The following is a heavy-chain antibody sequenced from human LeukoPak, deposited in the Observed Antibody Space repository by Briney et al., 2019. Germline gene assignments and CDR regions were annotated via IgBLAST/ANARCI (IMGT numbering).Heavy chain of an antibody. CDR3: ARGGLGALSEYYFDY. V-gene: IGHV4-39*07. CDR1: GGSISSSSYY. D-gene: IGHD1-26*01. Sequence: SETLSLTCTVSGGSISSSSYYWGWIRQPPGKGLEWIGSIYYSGSTYYNPSLKSRVTISVDTSKNQFSLKLSSVTAADTAVYYCARGGLGALSEYYFDYWGQGTLVTVSS. J-gene: IGHJ4*02. CDR2: IYYSGST.